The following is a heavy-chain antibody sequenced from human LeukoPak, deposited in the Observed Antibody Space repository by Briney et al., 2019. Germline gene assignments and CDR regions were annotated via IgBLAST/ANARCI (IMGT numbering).Heavy chain of an antibody. Sequence: PSETLSLTCAVSGGSISSSNWWSWVRQPPGKGLEWIGEIYHSGSTNYNPSLKSRVTISVDKSKNQFSLRLSSVTAADTAVYYCARKGYSYGFFNYWGQGTLVTVSS. CDR2: IYHSGST. CDR3: ARKGYSYGFFNY. D-gene: IGHD5-18*01. CDR1: GGSISSSNW. J-gene: IGHJ4*02. V-gene: IGHV4-4*02.